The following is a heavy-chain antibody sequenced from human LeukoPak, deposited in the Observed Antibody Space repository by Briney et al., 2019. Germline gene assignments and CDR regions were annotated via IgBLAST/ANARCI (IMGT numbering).Heavy chain of an antibody. CDR3: VRETMYAFDM. V-gene: IGHV3-48*02. CDR1: GFTFSGYS. J-gene: IGHJ3*02. CDR2: ISSSSSVL. Sequence: GGSLKLSCAASGFTFSGYSMNWVRQAPGKGLEWVSYISSSSSVLHCADSVKGRFTISRDNAKKSLYLQMNSLRDEDTAVYYCVRETMYAFDMWGQGTIVTVSS. D-gene: IGHD1-1*01.